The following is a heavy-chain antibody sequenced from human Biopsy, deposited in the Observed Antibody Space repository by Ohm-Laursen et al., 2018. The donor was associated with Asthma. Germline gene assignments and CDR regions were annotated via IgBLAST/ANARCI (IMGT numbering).Heavy chain of an antibody. CDR1: GFTFTSYW. Sequence: ESLKLSCKASGFTFTSYWIAWVRQMPGKGLEWVGIIYPGDSDTRYSPSIQGQVTILVDKSIITAYLQWSSLKALDIAMYYCARHYSLTTVTTLNDYWGQGTLVTVSS. D-gene: IGHD4-11*01. CDR2: IYPGDSDT. J-gene: IGHJ4*02. V-gene: IGHV5-51*01. CDR3: ARHYSLTTVTTLNDY.